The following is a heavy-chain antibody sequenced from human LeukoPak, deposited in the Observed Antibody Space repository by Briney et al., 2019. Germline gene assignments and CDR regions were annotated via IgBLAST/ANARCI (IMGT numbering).Heavy chain of an antibody. J-gene: IGHJ4*02. CDR1: GGSISSGGYS. CDR2: IYHSGST. V-gene: IGHV4-30-2*01. Sequence: PSQTLSLTCAVSGGSISSGGYSWSWIRQPPGKGLEWIGYIYHSGSTYYNPSLKSRVTISVDRSKNQFSPKLSSVTAADTAVYYCARGPWNTAMVHLDYWGQGTLVTVSS. D-gene: IGHD5-18*01. CDR3: ARGPWNTAMVHLDY.